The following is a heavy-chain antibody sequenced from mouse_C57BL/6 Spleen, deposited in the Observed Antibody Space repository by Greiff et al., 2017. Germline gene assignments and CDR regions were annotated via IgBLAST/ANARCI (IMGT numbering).Heavy chain of an antibody. J-gene: IGHJ2*01. Sequence: EVMLVESGGGLVKPGGSLKLSCAASGFTFSSYTMSWVRQTPEKRLEWVATISGGGGNTYYPDSVKGRFTISSDNAKNTLYLQMSSLRSEDTALYYCARNLNYFDYWGQGTTLTVSS. CDR2: ISGGGGNT. V-gene: IGHV5-9*01. CDR1: GFTFSSYT. CDR3: ARNLNYFDY.